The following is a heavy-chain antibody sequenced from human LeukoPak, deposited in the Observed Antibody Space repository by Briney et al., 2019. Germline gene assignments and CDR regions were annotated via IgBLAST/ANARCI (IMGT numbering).Heavy chain of an antibody. D-gene: IGHD2-2*01. CDR1: GFTLSSYA. CDR2: ISGSGGST. J-gene: IGHJ4*02. Sequence: GGSLRLSCAASGFTLSSYAMSWVRQAPGKGLEWVSSISGSGGSTYYADAVKGRFTISRDNSKNTLYLQMNSLRAEDTAVYYCATDRGIVVVPAAILEYWGLGALVTVSS. V-gene: IGHV3-23*01. CDR3: ATDRGIVVVPAAILEY.